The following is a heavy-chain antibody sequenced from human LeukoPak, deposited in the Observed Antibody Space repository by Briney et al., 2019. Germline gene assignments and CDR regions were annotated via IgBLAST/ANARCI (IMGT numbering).Heavy chain of an antibody. J-gene: IGHJ4*02. V-gene: IGHV3-21*01. CDR2: ISSSSTYI. CDR1: EFIFSSYN. CDR3: ARDGYSTSSFDF. Sequence: GGSLRLSCAASEFIFSSYNMNWVRRAPGKGLEWVSSISSSSTYIYYVDSVKGRFTISRDNAKNSLYLQMNSLRAEDTAVYYCARDGYSTSSFDFWGQGTLVTVSS. D-gene: IGHD6-6*01.